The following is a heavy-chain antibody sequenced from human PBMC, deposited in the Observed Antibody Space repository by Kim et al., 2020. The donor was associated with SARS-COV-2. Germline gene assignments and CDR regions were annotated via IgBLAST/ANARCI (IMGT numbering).Heavy chain of an antibody. CDR2: IYYSGST. V-gene: IGHV4-39*01. CDR3: ASGGLERTWGHFDY. D-gene: IGHD1-1*01. J-gene: IGHJ4*02. Sequence: SETLSLTCTVSGGSISSSSYYWGWIRQPPGKGLEWIGSIYYSGSTYYNPSLKSRVTISVDTSKNQFSLKLSSVTAADTAVYYCASGGLERTWGHFDYWGQGTLVTVSS. CDR1: GGSISSSSYY.